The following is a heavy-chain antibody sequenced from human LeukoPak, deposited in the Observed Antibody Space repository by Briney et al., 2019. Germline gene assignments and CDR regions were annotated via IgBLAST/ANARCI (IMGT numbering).Heavy chain of an antibody. CDR1: GYTFTNYD. J-gene: IGHJ4*02. V-gene: IGHV1-18*01. D-gene: IGHD2-2*01. CDR3: ARKYTSSWTLDY. Sequence: ASVKVSCKASGYTFTNYDISWVRQAPGQGLEWMGCITTYNGNTNYAQKLQDRVTMTTDTSTSTAYMEMRSLRPDDTAVYYCARKYTSSWTLDYWGQGTLVTVFS. CDR2: ITTYNGNT.